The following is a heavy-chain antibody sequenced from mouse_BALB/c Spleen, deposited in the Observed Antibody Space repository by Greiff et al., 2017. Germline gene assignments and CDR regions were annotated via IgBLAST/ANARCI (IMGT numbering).Heavy chain of an antibody. CDR1: GYTFTSYW. J-gene: IGHJ1*01. CDR2: INPSNGRT. D-gene: IGHD1-2*01. V-gene: IGHV1S81*02. CDR3: ARLRLRWYFEV. Sequence: VQLQQPGAELVKPGASVKLSCKASGYTFTSYWMHWVKQRPGQGLEWIGEINPSNGRTNYNEKFKSKATLTVDKSSSTAYMQLSSLTSEDSAVYYCARLRLRWYFEVWGAGTTVTVSS.